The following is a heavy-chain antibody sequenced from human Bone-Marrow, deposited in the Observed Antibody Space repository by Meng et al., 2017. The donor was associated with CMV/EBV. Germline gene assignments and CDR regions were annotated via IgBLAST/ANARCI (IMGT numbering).Heavy chain of an antibody. CDR1: GFTFRTYN. CDR3: ARGGIAARIRGSWFDP. CDR2: ITSRSDKM. V-gene: IGHV3-21*01. J-gene: IGHJ5*02. Sequence: GGSLRLSCAASGFTFRTYNMNWVRQAPGKGLEWVSSITSRSDKMYYRDSVRGRFTVSRDNAKNSLYLQMNSLRAEGTAVYYCARGGIAARIRGSWFDPWGQGTLVTVSS. D-gene: IGHD6-6*01.